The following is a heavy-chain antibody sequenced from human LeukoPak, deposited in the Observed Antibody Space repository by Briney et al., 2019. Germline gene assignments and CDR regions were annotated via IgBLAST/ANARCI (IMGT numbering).Heavy chain of an antibody. CDR1: GGSISSDS. CDR2: IYTSGST. CDR3: ARAVSRGSGSYYTAGIYHYYMDV. Sequence: SETLSLTCTVSGGSISSDSWSWIRQPAGKGLEWIGRIYTSGSTNYNPSLKSRVTMSVDTSKNQFSLKLSSVTAADTAVYYCARAVSRGSGSYYTAGIYHYYMDVWGKGTTVTISS. J-gene: IGHJ6*03. D-gene: IGHD3-10*01. V-gene: IGHV4-4*07.